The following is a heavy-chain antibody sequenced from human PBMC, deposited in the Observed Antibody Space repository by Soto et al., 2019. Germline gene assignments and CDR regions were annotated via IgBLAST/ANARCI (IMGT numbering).Heavy chain of an antibody. D-gene: IGHD4-17*01. CDR1: GFTFSSYE. Sequence: PGGSLRLSCAASGFTFSSYEMNWVRQAPGKGLEWVSYISSSGSTIYYADSVKGRFTISRDNAKNSLYLQMNSLRAEDTAVYYCARDPGYGDYIFDYWGQGTLVTVSS. J-gene: IGHJ4*02. V-gene: IGHV3-48*03. CDR2: ISSSGSTI. CDR3: ARDPGYGDYIFDY.